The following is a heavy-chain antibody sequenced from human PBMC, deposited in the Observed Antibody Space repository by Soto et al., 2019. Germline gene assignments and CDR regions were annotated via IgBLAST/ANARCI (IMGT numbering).Heavy chain of an antibody. CDR3: ARDPQNNYYYYYGMDV. J-gene: IGHJ6*02. V-gene: IGHV1-18*01. Sequence: ASVKVSCKASGYTFTSYGISWVRQAPGQGLEWMGWISAYNGNTNYAQKLQGRVTMTTDTSTSTAYMELRSLRSDGTAVYYCARDPQNNYYYYYGMDVWGQGTTVTVSS. CDR1: GYTFTSYG. CDR2: ISAYNGNT.